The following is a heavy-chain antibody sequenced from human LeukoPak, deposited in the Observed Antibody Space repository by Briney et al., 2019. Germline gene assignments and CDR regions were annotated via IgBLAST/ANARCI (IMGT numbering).Heavy chain of an antibody. Sequence: GGSLRLSCAASSFTFSSYWMTWVRQAPGKGLEWVANIKEDGSKTFYVDSVKGRFTISRDNAKNSLYLQMNSLRAEDTAVYYCARAYYYGSGYYYMDVWGKGTTVTISS. V-gene: IGHV3-7*01. CDR2: IKEDGSKT. J-gene: IGHJ6*03. CDR1: SFTFSSYW. D-gene: IGHD3-10*01. CDR3: ARAYYYGSGYYYMDV.